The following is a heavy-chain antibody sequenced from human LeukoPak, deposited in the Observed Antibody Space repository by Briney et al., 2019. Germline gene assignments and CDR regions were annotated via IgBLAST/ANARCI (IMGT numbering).Heavy chain of an antibody. V-gene: IGHV4-59*08. CDR3: ARHSSITGGRLSGYWLDP. J-gene: IGHJ5*02. D-gene: IGHD7-27*01. CDR2: MFYTGST. Sequence: SETLSLTCTVSIDSISSYYWSWIRQPPGKGLEWIAYMFYTGSTNYNPSLKSRVTISMDTSKNQVSLKLSSVTAADTAVYYCARHSSITGGRLSGYWLDPWGQGTLVTVSS. CDR1: IDSISSYY.